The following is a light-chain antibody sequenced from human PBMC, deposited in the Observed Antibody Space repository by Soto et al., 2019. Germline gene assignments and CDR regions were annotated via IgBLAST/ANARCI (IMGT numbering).Light chain of an antibody. Sequence: EIVLTQSPATLSLSPGERAALSCRASQSVSNNLAWYQQKPGQAPRLLIYDASNRATGIPARLSGSGSGTDFTLTISSLEPEDFAVYYCQQRISWPPLTFGGGTTVEIK. V-gene: IGKV3-11*01. CDR2: DAS. CDR3: QQRISWPPLT. CDR1: QSVSNN. J-gene: IGKJ4*01.